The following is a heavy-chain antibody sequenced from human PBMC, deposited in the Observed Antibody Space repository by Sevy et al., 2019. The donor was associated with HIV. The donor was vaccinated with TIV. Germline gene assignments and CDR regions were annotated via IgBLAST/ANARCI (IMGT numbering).Heavy chain of an antibody. CDR2: IFYSGST. D-gene: IGHD3-22*01. V-gene: IGHV4-31*03. CDR3: ARGEYDSRLTGAFDI. Sequence: SETLSLTCTVSGGSISSGGYYWSWIRQHPGKGLEWIGYIFYSGSTYYNPSLKRRVTISVDTSKNQFSLKLSSVTAADTAVYYCARGEYDSRLTGAFDIWGQGTMVTDSS. CDR1: GGSISSGGYY. J-gene: IGHJ3*02.